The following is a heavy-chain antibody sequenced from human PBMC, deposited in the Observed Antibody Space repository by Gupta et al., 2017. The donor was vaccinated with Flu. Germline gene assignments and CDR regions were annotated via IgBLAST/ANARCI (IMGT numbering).Heavy chain of an antibody. D-gene: IGHD2-2*01. CDR1: GGSISTSNYL. J-gene: IGHJ4*02. CDR2: LYYSGTT. Sequence: QLQLQGSGPGLVKPSETLSLSCTVSGGSISTSNYLWALTRQPPGKGLEWIGTLYYSGTTYYNPSLRSRATMSLDTSRNQFSLKVRSVTAADTAVYYCAGGVGYAAFDFWGQGSLVTVSS. CDR3: AGGVGYAAFDF. V-gene: IGHV4-39*01.